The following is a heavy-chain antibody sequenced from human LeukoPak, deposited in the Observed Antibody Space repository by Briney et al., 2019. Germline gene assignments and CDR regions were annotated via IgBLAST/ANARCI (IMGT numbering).Heavy chain of an antibody. D-gene: IGHD3-22*01. CDR2: ISSSGSTI. J-gene: IGHJ4*02. Sequence: GGSLRLSCAASGFTFSSYEMNWVRQAPGKGLEWVSYISSSGSTIYYADSVKGRFTISRDNAKNSLYLQMNSLRAEDTAVYYCATLPPQIRDYYDSSGYRPGWGQGTLVTVSS. V-gene: IGHV3-48*03. CDR3: ATLPPQIRDYYDSSGYRPG. CDR1: GFTFSSYE.